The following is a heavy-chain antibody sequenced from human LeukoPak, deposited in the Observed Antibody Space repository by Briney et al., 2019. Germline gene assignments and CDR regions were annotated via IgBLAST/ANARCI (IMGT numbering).Heavy chain of an antibody. CDR3: VSAANYGDFDY. CDR2: IWYDGSNK. CDR1: GFTFSSYG. D-gene: IGHD1-7*01. Sequence: GGSLRLSCAASGFTFSSYGMHWVRQAPGKGLEWVAVIWYDGSNKYYADSVKGRFTISRDNSKNTLYLQMNSLRAEDTAVYYCVSAANYGDFDYWGQGTLVTVSS. V-gene: IGHV3-33*01. J-gene: IGHJ4*02.